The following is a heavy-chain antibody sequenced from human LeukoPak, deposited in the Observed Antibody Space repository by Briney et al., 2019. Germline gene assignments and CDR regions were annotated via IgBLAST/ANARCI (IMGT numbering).Heavy chain of an antibody. CDR3: ARAVGYYYYHYMDV. V-gene: IGHV1-46*01. CDR1: GYTFTNYY. Sequence: ASVKVSCKASGYTFTNYYMHWVRQAPGQGLEWMGIINPSGGSPSYAQKFQGRVTMTRDTSISTAYMELSRLRSDDTAVYYCARAVGYYYYHYMDVWGKGTTVTISS. J-gene: IGHJ6*03. D-gene: IGHD1-26*01. CDR2: INPSGGSP.